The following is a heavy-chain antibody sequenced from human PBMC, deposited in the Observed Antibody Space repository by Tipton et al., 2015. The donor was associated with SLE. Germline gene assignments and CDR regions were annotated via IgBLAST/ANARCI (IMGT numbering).Heavy chain of an antibody. J-gene: IGHJ4*02. V-gene: IGHV4-59*12. CDR1: GGAINKNY. D-gene: IGHD2-21*02. CDR2: VYYSGYT. CDR3: AREECGGDCFVDY. Sequence: TLSLTCTISGGAINKNYWSWIRKSPGKGLEWIGYVYYSGYTNYNPSLKSRVTISVDTSNDQFSLNLTSVTAADTAIYYCAREECGGDCFVDYWGQGTLVTISS.